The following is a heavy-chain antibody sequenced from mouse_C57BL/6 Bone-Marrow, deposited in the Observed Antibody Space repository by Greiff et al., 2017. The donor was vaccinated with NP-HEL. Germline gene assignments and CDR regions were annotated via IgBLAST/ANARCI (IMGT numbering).Heavy chain of an antibody. Sequence: DVQLQESGGGLVKPGGSLKLSCAASGFTFSSYAMSWVRQTPEKRLEWVATISDGGSYTYYPDNVKGRFTISRDNAKNNLYLQMSHLKSEDTAMYYCARFYYYGSSYLFAYWGQGTLVTVSA. D-gene: IGHD1-1*01. CDR1: GFTFSSYA. CDR2: ISDGGSYT. CDR3: ARFYYYGSSYLFAY. V-gene: IGHV5-4*01. J-gene: IGHJ3*01.